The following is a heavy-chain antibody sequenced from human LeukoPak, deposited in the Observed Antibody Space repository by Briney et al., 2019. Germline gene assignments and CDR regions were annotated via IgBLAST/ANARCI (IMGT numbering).Heavy chain of an antibody. CDR3: ARGRAGFDGFDF. Sequence: ASVKVSCKASGYIFTGHYLHWVRQAPGQGLEWMGCINPNSGGTNYAQRFQGRVTMTSDTSIRTAYMDLSRLRSDDTAVLYCARGRAGFDGFDFWGQGTMVTVSS. CDR2: INPNSGGT. J-gene: IGHJ3*01. CDR1: GYIFTGHY. D-gene: IGHD3-9*01. V-gene: IGHV1-2*02.